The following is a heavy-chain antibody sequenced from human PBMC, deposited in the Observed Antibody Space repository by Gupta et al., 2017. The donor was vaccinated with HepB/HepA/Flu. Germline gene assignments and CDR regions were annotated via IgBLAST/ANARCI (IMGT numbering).Heavy chain of an antibody. CDR3: AKSPGANFDEVDNRFDP. J-gene: IGHJ5*02. CDR2: ISWNGRSL. D-gene: IGHD4/OR15-4a*01. Sequence: EVQLVESGGGLVQPGTSLRLSCAASGFTFDDYAMNWVRQAPGKGLEWVSGISWNGRSLGYAESVKGRFTISRDNAKNSLHLQMNSLRPEDMAFYYCAKSPGANFDEVDNRFDPWGQGTLVTVSS. V-gene: IGHV3-9*03. CDR1: GFTFDDYA.